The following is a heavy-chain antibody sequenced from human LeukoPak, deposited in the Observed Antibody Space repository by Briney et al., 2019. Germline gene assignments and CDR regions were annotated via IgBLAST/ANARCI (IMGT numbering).Heavy chain of an antibody. Sequence: GGSLRLSCVASGFSFSDYYMSWIRQAPGKGLEGVSYIRSSWSHTNYADSVTGRFTISRNNAKKSLHLQMNSLRDEDTAVYYCARHPDGSLSLDYWGQGTLVTVSS. CDR3: ARHPDGSLSLDY. CDR1: GFSFSDYY. J-gene: IGHJ4*02. V-gene: IGHV3-11*03. D-gene: IGHD1-26*01. CDR2: IRSSWSHT.